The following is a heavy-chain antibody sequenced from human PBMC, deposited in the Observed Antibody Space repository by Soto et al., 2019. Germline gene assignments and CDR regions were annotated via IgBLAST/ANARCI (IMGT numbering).Heavy chain of an antibody. V-gene: IGHV4-30-4*01. CDR3: ARVSYGYSYGFDY. D-gene: IGHD5-18*01. J-gene: IGHJ4*02. CDR1: GGSISSGDYY. CDR2: IYYSGST. Sequence: QVQLQESGPGLVKPSQTLSLTCTVSGGSISSGDYYWSWIRQPPGKGLEWIGYIYYSGSTYYNPSLKSRHTISVDTAKNQFSLKLSAVTAADTAVYYCARVSYGYSYGFDYWGQGTLVTVSS.